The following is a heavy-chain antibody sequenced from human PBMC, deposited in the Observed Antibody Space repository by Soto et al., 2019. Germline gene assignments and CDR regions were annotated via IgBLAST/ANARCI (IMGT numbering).Heavy chain of an antibody. V-gene: IGHV3-9*01. CDR3: AKDILVGYCSGGSCSPFDY. J-gene: IGHJ4*02. Sequence: PVGSLRRSCAASGFTFDDYAMHWVRQAPGKGLEWVSGISWNSGSIGYADSVKGRFTISRDNSKNTLYLQINRLRAEDTAVYYCAKDILVGYCSGGSCSPFDYWGQGTLVTVSS. CDR2: ISWNSGSI. CDR1: GFTFDDYA. D-gene: IGHD2-15*01.